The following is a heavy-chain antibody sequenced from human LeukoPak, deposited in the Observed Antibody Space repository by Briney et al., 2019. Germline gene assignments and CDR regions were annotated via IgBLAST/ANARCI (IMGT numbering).Heavy chain of an antibody. CDR2: IYPGDSNT. Sequence: GESLKISCKGSGYSFTTYWVGRVRQMPGKGLEWMGIIYPGDSNTRYSPSFQGQVTISADKSISTAYLQWSSLKASDTAMYYCARGCSSTTCYHNFDYWGQGTLVTVSS. D-gene: IGHD2-2*01. J-gene: IGHJ4*02. CDR3: ARGCSSTTCYHNFDY. V-gene: IGHV5-51*01. CDR1: GYSFTTYW.